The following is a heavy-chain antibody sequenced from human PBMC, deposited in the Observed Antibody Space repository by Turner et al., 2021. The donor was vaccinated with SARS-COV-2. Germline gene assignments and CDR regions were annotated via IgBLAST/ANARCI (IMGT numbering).Heavy chain of an antibody. D-gene: IGHD2-2*02. CDR3: ARDAGYCTGSSCYTSDYFDY. V-gene: IGHV1-2*02. Sequence: GAEVKKPGASVKVSCKASGYTFTGYSMHWVRQAPGQGFEWMAWSNPNRGGTNYAQKFQGRVTMTRHTSISTAYMELSRLISDDAAVYYCARDAGYCTGSSCYTSDYFDYWGQGTLVTVSS. CDR2: SNPNRGGT. J-gene: IGHJ4*02. CDR1: GYTFTGYS.